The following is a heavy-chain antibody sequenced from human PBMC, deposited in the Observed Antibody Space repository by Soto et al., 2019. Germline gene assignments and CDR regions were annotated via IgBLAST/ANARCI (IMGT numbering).Heavy chain of an antibody. Sequence: PGGSLRLSCAASGFTFSSYDMHWVRRAPGKGLEWVAVIWYDGSNKYSADSVKGRFTLSRDNSKKTLYLQINSLRAEDTAVYYCARGGRQLVYYGMDVWGQGTTVTVSS. V-gene: IGHV3-33*01. D-gene: IGHD6-6*01. J-gene: IGHJ6*02. CDR3: ARGGRQLVYYGMDV. CDR1: GFTFSSYD. CDR2: IWYDGSNK.